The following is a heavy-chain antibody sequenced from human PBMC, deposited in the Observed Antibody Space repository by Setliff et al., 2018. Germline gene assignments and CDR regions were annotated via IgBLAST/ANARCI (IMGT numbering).Heavy chain of an antibody. CDR2: ISTSSSTI. D-gene: IGHD3-22*01. V-gene: IGHV3-48*01. J-gene: IGHJ6*03. CDR3: ARLALTGYDSSGYYYALDYYYYMDV. Sequence: PGGSLRLSCVASGFTFSSHGMTWVRLAPGKGLEWISYISTSSSTIYYADSVKGRFTISRDNANHTLYLQMSSLRADDTAVYYCARLALTGYDSSGYYYALDYYYYMDVWGKGTTVTVSS. CDR1: GFTFSSHG.